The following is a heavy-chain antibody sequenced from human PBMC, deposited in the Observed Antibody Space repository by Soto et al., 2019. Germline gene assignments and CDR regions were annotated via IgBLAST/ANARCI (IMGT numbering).Heavy chain of an antibody. J-gene: IGHJ6*02. V-gene: IGHV1-69*10. Sequence: SVKVSCKAIGGTFTTYAITWVRQAPGQGLEWMGETIPILDRLVYAPRFQGRVTITADESTSTAYMELSSLRSEDTAVYYCARGRLLYYYYGMDVWGQGTTVTVSS. CDR3: ARGRLLYYYYGMDV. CDR2: TIPILDRL. CDR1: GGTFTTYA.